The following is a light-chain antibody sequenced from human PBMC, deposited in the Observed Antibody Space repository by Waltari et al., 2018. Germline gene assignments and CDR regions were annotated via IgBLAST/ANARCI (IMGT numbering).Light chain of an antibody. CDR2: DAS. V-gene: IGKV1-39*01. CDR3: QQSYSAPFT. Sequence: DIQMTQSPSSLSSSVGDRVTITCRASRGIDAYLNWYQQQPGKAPKLLIYDASTLQRGVPTRVSGGGIGTDFSLTISDLQPEDFATYFCQQSYSAPFTFGRGTRLE. J-gene: IGKJ5*01. CDR1: RGIDAY.